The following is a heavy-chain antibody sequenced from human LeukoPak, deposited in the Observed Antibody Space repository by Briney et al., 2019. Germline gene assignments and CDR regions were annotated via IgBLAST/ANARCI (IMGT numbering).Heavy chain of an antibody. V-gene: IGHV4-34*01. CDR2: VNHSGGT. CDR1: GXSFSGYY. CDR3: ARGDYGDYVAEH. D-gene: IGHD4-17*01. J-gene: IGHJ4*02. Sequence: PSETLSLTCAVYGXSFSGYYWSWIRQPPGKGLEWIGEVNHSGGTNYNPSLKSRVTISVDTSKNQFSLKLSSVTAADTAVYYCARGDYGDYVAEHWGQGTLVTVSS.